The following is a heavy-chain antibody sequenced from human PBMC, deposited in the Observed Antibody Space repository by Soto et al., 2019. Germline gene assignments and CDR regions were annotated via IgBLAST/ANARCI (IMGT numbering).Heavy chain of an antibody. D-gene: IGHD3-10*01. Sequence: SETLSLTCSVTGASVSTYSWSWIRQSPGKGLEWIGYIHYNGGTNYTPSLRSRVTISVETSKNQLSLNLTSLTAADTAVYYCARGGTSGSAVFNWFDPWGQGTLVTVS. CDR3: ARGGTSGSAVFNWFDP. CDR1: GASVSTYS. CDR2: IHYNGGT. J-gene: IGHJ5*02. V-gene: IGHV4-59*02.